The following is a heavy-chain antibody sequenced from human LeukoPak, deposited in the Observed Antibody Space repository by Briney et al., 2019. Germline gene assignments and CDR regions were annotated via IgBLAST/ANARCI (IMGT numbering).Heavy chain of an antibody. V-gene: IGHV4-30-4*08. CDR1: GGSISSGDYY. D-gene: IGHD4-11*01. CDR3: ARDGLDYSDAFDI. Sequence: SQTLSLTCTVSGGSISSGDYYWSWIRQPPGKGLEWIGYIYYSGSTYYNPSLKSRVTMSVDTSKNQFSLKLSSVTAADTAVYYCARDGLDYSDAFDIWGQGTMVTVSS. CDR2: IYYSGST. J-gene: IGHJ3*02.